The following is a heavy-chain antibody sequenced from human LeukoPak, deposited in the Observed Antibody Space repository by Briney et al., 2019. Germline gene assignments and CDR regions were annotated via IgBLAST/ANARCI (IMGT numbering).Heavy chain of an antibody. J-gene: IGHJ5*02. CDR1: GYTFTGYY. CDR3: ARGSRDYDILTGYYNNWFDP. CDR2: INPNSGGT. Sequence: ASVKVSCKASGYTFTGYYMHWVRQAPGQGLEWMVWINPNSGGTNYAQKFQGRVTMTRDTSISTAYMEPSRLRSEDTAVYYCARGSRDYDILTGYYNNWFDPWGQGTLVTVSS. D-gene: IGHD3-9*01. V-gene: IGHV1-2*02.